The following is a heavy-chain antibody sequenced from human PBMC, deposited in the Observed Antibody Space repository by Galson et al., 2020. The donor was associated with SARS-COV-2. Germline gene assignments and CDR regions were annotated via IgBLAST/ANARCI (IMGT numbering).Heavy chain of an antibody. CDR1: GGSISSFF. Sequence: ASETLSLTCSVPGGSISSFFWSWVRQPPGKGLEWVGYMYHGGHTRHNPSLKSRGTISVDTSKNQFSLKLSSVTAADTAVYYCARVVCAGDCYPFDRWGQGILVTVSS. J-gene: IGHJ5*02. V-gene: IGHV4-59*01. CDR3: ARVVCAGDCYPFDR. CDR2: MYHGGHT. D-gene: IGHD2-21*02.